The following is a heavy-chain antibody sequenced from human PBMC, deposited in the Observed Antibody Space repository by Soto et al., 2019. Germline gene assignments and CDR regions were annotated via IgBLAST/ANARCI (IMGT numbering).Heavy chain of an antibody. CDR1: GDSMSSGGYS. V-gene: IGHV4-30-2*01. D-gene: IGHD6-25*01. CDR3: ARDSRSGYYLEY. Sequence: QLQLQESGSGLVKPSQTLSLTCAVSGDSMSSGGYSWNWIRQPPGKGLEWIGNIYYGGGTDYNPSSKTRVAITMDRSNNQFSLSLRSVTAADTAVYYCARDSRSGYYLEYWGQGTLVTVSS. J-gene: IGHJ4*02. CDR2: IYYGGGT.